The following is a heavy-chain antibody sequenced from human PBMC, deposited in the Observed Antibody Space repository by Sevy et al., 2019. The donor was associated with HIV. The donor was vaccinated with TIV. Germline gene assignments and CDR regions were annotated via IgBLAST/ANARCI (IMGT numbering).Heavy chain of an antibody. D-gene: IGHD2-2*01. CDR3: ARVLRVVRIDYFDY. CDR2: ISGRSSYI. J-gene: IGHJ4*02. CDR1: GFIFSNYS. Sequence: GGSLRLSCAASGFIFSNYSMNWVRQAPGKGLEWVSSISGRSSYIYNAKSVKGRFTISRDNAKNSLYLQMNSLRAEDTAVYYCARVLRVVRIDYFDYWGQGTLVTVSS. V-gene: IGHV3-21*01.